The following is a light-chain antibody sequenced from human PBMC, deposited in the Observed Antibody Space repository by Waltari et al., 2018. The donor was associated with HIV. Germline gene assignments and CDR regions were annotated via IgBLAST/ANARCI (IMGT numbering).Light chain of an antibody. CDR2: AAP. CDR3: QKYNSAPLFT. J-gene: IGKJ3*01. V-gene: IGKV1-27*01. Sequence: DIQMTQSPSSLSASVGDRVTITCRASQGISNYLAWYQQKPGKFPKLLIYAAPTLQSGVPSRFSGSGSGTDFTLTISSLQPEDVATYYCQKYNSAPLFTFGPGTKVDIK. CDR1: QGISNY.